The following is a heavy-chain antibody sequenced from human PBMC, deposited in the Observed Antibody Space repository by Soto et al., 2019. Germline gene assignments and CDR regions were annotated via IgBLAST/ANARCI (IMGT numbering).Heavy chain of an antibody. V-gene: IGHV1-18*04. D-gene: IGHD6-6*01. CDR1: GYSFSSYA. Sequence: ASVKVSCKASGYSFSSYAISWVRQAPGQGLEWMGWINVYNGHTNYAPTVQGRVAMTTDISTRTAFMDLRSLRSDDTAFYYCAGNPSFVEGLGGMDVWGQGTTVTVSS. J-gene: IGHJ6*02. CDR2: INVYNGHT. CDR3: AGNPSFVEGLGGMDV.